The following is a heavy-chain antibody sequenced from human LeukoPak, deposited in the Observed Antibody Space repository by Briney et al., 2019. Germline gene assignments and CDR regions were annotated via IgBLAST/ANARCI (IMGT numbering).Heavy chain of an antibody. V-gene: IGHV1-24*01. CDR3: ATAEPDRITMVRGVIVLSPYYYYYGMDV. D-gene: IGHD3-10*01. CDR1: GYTLTELS. Sequence: ASVKVSCKVSGYTLTELSMHWVQQAPGKGLEWMGGFDPEDGETIYAQKFQGRVTMTEDTSTDTAYMELSSLRSEDTAVYYCATAEPDRITMVRGVIVLSPYYYYYGMDVWGQGTTVTVSS. CDR2: FDPEDGET. J-gene: IGHJ6*02.